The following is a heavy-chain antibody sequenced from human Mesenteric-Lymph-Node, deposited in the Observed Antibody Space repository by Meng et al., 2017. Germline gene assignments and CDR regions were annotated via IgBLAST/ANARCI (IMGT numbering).Heavy chain of an antibody. CDR1: GDSISSDIW. CDR3: ARGELLWDY. CDR2: MDYRGST. D-gene: IGHD2-2*01. Sequence: QGQLQESGPGLVKPSGTLSLTCTVSGDSISSDIWWSWVRQPPGKGLEWIGYMDYRGSTFYNPSLKSRVTISVDTSKNQFSLKLSSVTAADTAVYFCARGELLWDYWGQGTLVTVSS. V-gene: IGHV4-30-4*01. J-gene: IGHJ4*02.